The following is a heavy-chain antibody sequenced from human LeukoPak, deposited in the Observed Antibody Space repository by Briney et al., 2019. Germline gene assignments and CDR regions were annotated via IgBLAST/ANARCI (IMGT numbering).Heavy chain of an antibody. CDR3: ARDSVAASGDFDY. D-gene: IGHD6-13*01. J-gene: IGHJ4*02. CDR1: GFTFNTYW. Sequence: GGSLRLSCAASGFTFNTYWMHWVRQAPGKGLVWVSRTNSDGGGTRYADSVKGRFTISRDNAKNTLYLQMNSLRAEDTAVYYCARDSVAASGDFDYWGQGTLVTVSS. CDR2: TNSDGGGT. V-gene: IGHV3-74*01.